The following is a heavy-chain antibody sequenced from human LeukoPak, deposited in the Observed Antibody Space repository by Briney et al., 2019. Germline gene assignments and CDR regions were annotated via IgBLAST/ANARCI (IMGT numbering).Heavy chain of an antibody. J-gene: IGHJ5*02. CDR3: ARVRVRGVIINWFDP. CDR2: IYYSGST. V-gene: IGHV4-59*01. Sequence: SETLSLTCTVSGGSISSYYWSWIRQPPGKGLEWIGYIYYSGSTNYNPSLKSRVTISVDTSKNQFSLKLSSVTAADTAVYYCARVRVRGVIINWFDPWGQGTLVTVSS. D-gene: IGHD3-10*01. CDR1: GGSISSYY.